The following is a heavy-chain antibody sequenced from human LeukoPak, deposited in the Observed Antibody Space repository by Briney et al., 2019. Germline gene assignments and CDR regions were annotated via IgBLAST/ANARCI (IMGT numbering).Heavy chain of an antibody. V-gene: IGHV3-30-3*01. D-gene: IGHD2-2*01. CDR3: APGYCSSTSCYHYFHY. Sequence: PGGSLRLSCAASGFTFSSYAMHWVRQAPGKGLEWVAVISYDGSNKYYADSVKGRFTISRDNAKNSLFLQMNSLRVEDTAVYYCAPGYCSSTSCYHYFHYWGQGTLVTVSS. J-gene: IGHJ4*02. CDR1: GFTFSSYA. CDR2: ISYDGSNK.